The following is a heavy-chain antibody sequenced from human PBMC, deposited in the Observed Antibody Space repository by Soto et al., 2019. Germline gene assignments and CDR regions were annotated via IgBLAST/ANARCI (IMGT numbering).Heavy chain of an antibody. CDR1: GYTFTSYY. CDR2: INPSGGST. CDR3: ARDLNSSGYPDYAFDI. J-gene: IGHJ3*02. Sequence: GASVKVSCKASGYTFTSYYMHWVRQAPGQGLEWMGIINPSGGSTSYAQKFQGRVTMTRDTSTSTVYMELSSLRSEDTAVYYCARDLNSSGYPDYAFDIWGQGTMVTVS. D-gene: IGHD1-1*01. V-gene: IGHV1-46*01.